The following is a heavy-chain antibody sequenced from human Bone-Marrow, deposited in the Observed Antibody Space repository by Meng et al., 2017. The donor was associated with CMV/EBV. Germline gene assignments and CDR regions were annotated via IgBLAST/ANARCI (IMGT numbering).Heavy chain of an antibody. V-gene: IGHV3-30-3*01. CDR2: ISYDGSNK. J-gene: IGHJ4*02. Sequence: GESLKISCAASGFTLSSYAMHWVRQAPGKGLEWVAVISYDGSNKYYADSVKGRFTISRDNSKNTLYLQMNSLRAEDTAVYYCAREGWGYLNYWGPGPLVTGSS. D-gene: IGHD2-15*01. CDR3: AREGWGYLNY. CDR1: GFTLSSYA.